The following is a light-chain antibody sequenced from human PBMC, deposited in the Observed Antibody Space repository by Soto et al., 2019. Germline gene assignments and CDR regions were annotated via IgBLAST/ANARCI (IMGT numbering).Light chain of an antibody. Sequence: QSVLTQPASVCGSPGQSITISCTGTSRDVGGYNYVSWYQQHPGKVPKLIIYEVINRPSGVSNRFSGSKSGNTASLTISGLQAEDEGDYYCSSFTSSSTQVFGTGTKLTVL. V-gene: IGLV2-14*01. J-gene: IGLJ1*01. CDR1: SRDVGGYNY. CDR3: SSFTSSSTQV. CDR2: EVI.